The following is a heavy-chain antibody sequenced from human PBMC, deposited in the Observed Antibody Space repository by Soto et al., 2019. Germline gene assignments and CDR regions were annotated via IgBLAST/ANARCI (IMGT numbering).Heavy chain of an antibody. CDR3: ARAWAGSYCAPFDY. CDR1: GGSFSGYS. J-gene: IGHJ4*02. Sequence: QVQLQQWGAGLLKPSETLSLTCAVYGGSFSGYSWSWIRQPPGKGLEWIGEINHSGSTNYNPSLKSRVTISLDTSKNQFPLKLSSVTAADTAVYYCARAWAGSYCAPFDYWGQGTLVTVSS. V-gene: IGHV4-34*02. CDR2: INHSGST. D-gene: IGHD1-26*01.